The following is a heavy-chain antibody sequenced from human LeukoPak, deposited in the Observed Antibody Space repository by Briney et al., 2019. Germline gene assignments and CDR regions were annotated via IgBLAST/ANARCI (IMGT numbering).Heavy chain of an antibody. CDR3: ARVIGSSSWSLGGLWFDP. Sequence: ASVKVSCKASGYTFTSYGISWVRQAPGQGLEWMGWISAYNGNTKYAQKLQGRVTMTTDTSTSTAYMELRSLRSDDTAVYYCARVIGSSSWSLGGLWFDPWGQGTLVTVSS. D-gene: IGHD6-13*01. J-gene: IGHJ5*02. CDR2: ISAYNGNT. V-gene: IGHV1-18*01. CDR1: GYTFTSYG.